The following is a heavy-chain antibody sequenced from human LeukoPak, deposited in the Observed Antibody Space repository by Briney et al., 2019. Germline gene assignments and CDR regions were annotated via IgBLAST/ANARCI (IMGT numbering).Heavy chain of an antibody. CDR2: IYGSGSA. CDR1: GVSISSYY. J-gene: IGHJ4*02. Sequence: SETLSLTCTVSGVSISSYYWSLIRQPAGKGLEWIGRIYGSGSANYNPSLKSRVTMAVDTSKKQFSLKLTSVTAADTAVYYCAKGPVCNAFDYWGQGTLVTVSS. CDR3: AKGPVCNAFDY. D-gene: IGHD2-8*01. V-gene: IGHV4-4*07.